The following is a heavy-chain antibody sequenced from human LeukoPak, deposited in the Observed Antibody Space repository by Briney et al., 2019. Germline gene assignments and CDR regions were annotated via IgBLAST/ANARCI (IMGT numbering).Heavy chain of an antibody. Sequence: GGSLRLSCAASGFTFSSYSMNWVRQAPGKGLEWVSYISSSSSTIYYADSVKGRFTISRDNAKNSLYLQMNSLRAEDTAVYYCARVSNMTPGTWGQGTLVTVSS. V-gene: IGHV3-48*04. D-gene: IGHD1-14*01. J-gene: IGHJ5*02. CDR1: GFTFSSYS. CDR2: ISSSSSTI. CDR3: ARVSNMTPGT.